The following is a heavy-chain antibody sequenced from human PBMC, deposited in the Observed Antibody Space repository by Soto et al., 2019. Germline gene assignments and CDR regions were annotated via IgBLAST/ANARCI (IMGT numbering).Heavy chain of an antibody. D-gene: IGHD6-19*01. V-gene: IGHV4-61*01. CDR1: GGSVSSGSYY. CDR3: AREEAVAGFFDY. Sequence: SETLSLTCTVSGGSVSSGSYYWSWIRQPPGKGLEWIGYIYYSGSTNYNPSLKSRVTISVDTSKNQFSLKLSSVTAADTAVYYCAREEAVAGFFDYWGQGTLVTVSS. J-gene: IGHJ4*02. CDR2: IYYSGST.